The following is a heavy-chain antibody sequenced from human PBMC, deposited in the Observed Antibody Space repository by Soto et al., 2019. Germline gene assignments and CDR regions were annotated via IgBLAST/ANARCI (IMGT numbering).Heavy chain of an antibody. CDR3: ARDPNDSSAYYHHYYYGMDV. J-gene: IGHJ6*02. CDR1: GYTFTSYG. V-gene: IGHV1-3*01. Sequence: ASVKVSCKASGYTFTSYGIHWVRQAPGQRLEWTGWINAGKGNTKYSGKFQGRVTITRDTSASTAYLELSSLRSEDTAVYYCARDPNDSSAYYHHYYYGMDVWGQGTTVTVSS. D-gene: IGHD3-22*01. CDR2: INAGKGNT.